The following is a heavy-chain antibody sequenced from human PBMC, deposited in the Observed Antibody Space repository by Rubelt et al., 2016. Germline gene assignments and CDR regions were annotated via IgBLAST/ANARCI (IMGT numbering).Heavy chain of an antibody. CDR3: ARSVAATYWYLDL. Sequence: EVQLVESGGGLVQPGGSLRLSCAASGFTFSSYDMHWVRQATGKGLEWVSAIGTAGDTYYPGSVKGRFTISRENAKNSLYLQMNSLRAEDTAVYYCARSVAATYWYLDLWGRGTLVTVSS. V-gene: IGHV3-13*01. CDR1: GFTFSSYD. J-gene: IGHJ2*01. D-gene: IGHD6-19*01. CDR2: IGTAGDT.